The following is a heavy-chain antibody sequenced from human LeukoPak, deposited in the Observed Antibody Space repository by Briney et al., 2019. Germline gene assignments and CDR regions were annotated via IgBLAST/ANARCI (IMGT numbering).Heavy chain of an antibody. V-gene: IGHV3-48*03. Sequence: PGGSLRLSCAASGFTFSSNEMNWVRQAPGKGLEWVSYIGRRGNAIYYADSVKGRFTISRDNAKNSLYLQMNSLRAEDTAFYYCARAISLDYGDYYFDSWGQGTLVTVSS. CDR2: IGRRGNAI. CDR3: ARAISLDYGDYYFDS. CDR1: GFTFSSNE. D-gene: IGHD4-17*01. J-gene: IGHJ4*02.